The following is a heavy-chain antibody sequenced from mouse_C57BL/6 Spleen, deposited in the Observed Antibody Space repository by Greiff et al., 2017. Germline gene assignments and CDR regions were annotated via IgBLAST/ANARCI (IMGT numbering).Heavy chain of an antibody. CDR3: ARQYYGSREFAY. Sequence: VKLQESGPELVKPGASVKISCKASGYSFTSYDIHWVKQRPGKGLEWIGWIYPGSGNTKYNEKFKGKATLTADTYSSTAYMQLSRLTSEDSAVYSCARQYYGSREFAYWGQGTLVTVSA. CDR2: IYPGSGNT. V-gene: IGHV1-66*01. CDR1: GYSFTSYD. J-gene: IGHJ3*01. D-gene: IGHD1-1*01.